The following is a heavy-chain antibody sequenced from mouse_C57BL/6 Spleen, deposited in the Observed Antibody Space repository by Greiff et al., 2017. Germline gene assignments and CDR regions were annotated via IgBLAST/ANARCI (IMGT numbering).Heavy chain of an antibody. CDR1: GYTFTSYW. CDR3: ARETAQATRAMDY. Sequence: QVQLQQPGAELVRPGTSVKLSCKASGYTFTSYWMHWVKQRPGQGLEWIGVIDPSDSYTNYNQKFKGKATLTVDTSSSTAYMQLISLTSEDSAVYYGARETAQATRAMDYWGQGTSVTVSS. V-gene: IGHV1-59*01. D-gene: IGHD3-2*02. J-gene: IGHJ4*01. CDR2: IDPSDSYT.